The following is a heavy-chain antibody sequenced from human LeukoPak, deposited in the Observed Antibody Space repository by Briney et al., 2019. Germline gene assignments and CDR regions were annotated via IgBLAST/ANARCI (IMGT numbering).Heavy chain of an antibody. Sequence: PGGSLRLSCAASGFTFSSYSMNWVRQAPGKGLEWVSSISSSSSYIYYADSVKGLFTISRDNAKNSLYLQMNSLRAEDTAVYYCARDLRRDFDYYYYMDVWGKGTTVTVSS. CDR2: ISSSSSYI. CDR3: ARDLRRDFDYYYYMDV. CDR1: GFTFSSYS. J-gene: IGHJ6*03. D-gene: IGHD5/OR15-5a*01. V-gene: IGHV3-21*01.